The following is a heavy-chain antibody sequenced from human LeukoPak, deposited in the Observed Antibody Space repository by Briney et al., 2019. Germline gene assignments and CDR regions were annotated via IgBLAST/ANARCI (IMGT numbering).Heavy chain of an antibody. CDR1: GGSISSYY. V-gene: IGHV4-34*01. CDR2: INHSGST. J-gene: IGHJ4*02. CDR3: ARGGYSSSWLPYPSSPTHFDY. D-gene: IGHD6-13*01. Sequence: SETLSLTCTVSGGSISSYYWSWIRQPPGKGLEWIGEINHSGSTNYNPSLKSRVTISVYTSKNQFCLKLSSVTAADTAVYSCARGGYSSSWLPYPSSPTHFDYWGQGTLVTVSS.